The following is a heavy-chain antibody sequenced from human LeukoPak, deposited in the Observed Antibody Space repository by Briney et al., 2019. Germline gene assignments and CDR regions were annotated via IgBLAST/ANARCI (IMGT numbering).Heavy chain of an antibody. V-gene: IGHV1-2*02. CDR3: ARGIPSFTLFGVVIY. J-gene: IGHJ4*02. CDR1: GYNFPVYD. D-gene: IGHD3-3*01. Sequence: ASVTVSCKTSGYNFPVYDIHWVRQAPGHGPEWMGLINPNNGGTEYAQRFQGRVTMTRDTSISTAFMELSGLRSDDTAVYYCARGIPSFTLFGVVIYWGQGTAVTVSS. CDR2: INPNNGGT.